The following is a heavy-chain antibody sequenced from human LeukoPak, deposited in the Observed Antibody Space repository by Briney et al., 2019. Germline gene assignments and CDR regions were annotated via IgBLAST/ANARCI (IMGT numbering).Heavy chain of an antibody. CDR1: GGSISSYY. Sequence: PSETLSLTCTVSGGSISSYYWSWIRHPAGKGLEWIGRIYTSGSTNYNPSLKSRVAISVDTSKNQFSLKLSSVTAADTAVYYCARHRMVRGVETWFDPWGQGTLVTVSS. V-gene: IGHV4-4*07. J-gene: IGHJ5*02. D-gene: IGHD3-10*01. CDR3: ARHRMVRGVETWFDP. CDR2: IYTSGST.